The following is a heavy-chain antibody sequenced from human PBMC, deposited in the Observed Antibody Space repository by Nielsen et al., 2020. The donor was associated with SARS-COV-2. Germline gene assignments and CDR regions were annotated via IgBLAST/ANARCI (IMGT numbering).Heavy chain of an antibody. J-gene: IGHJ4*02. D-gene: IGHD5-18*01. V-gene: IGHV4-59*08. CDR3: ARSAAMGPAVFDY. CDR2: IYYSGST. Sequence: WIRQPPGKGLEWIGYIYYSGSTNYNPSLKSRVTISVDTSKNQFSLKLSSVTAADTAVYYCARSAAMGPAVFDYWGQGTLVTVSS.